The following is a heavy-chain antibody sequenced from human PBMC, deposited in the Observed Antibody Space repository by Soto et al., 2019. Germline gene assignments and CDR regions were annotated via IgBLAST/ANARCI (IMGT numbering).Heavy chain of an antibody. CDR3: AKPLGSCSRPSCKTLCSDP. CDR1: GFTFSSYA. CDR2: ISGSGGGT. Sequence: PGGSLRLSCVASGFTFSSYAMSWVRQTPGKGLEWLSLISGSGGGTYYADSVMGRFTISRDNSNNTLYLQMSSLRAEDPAVYYYAKPLGSCSRPSCKTLCSDPWGRATPFTVPS. J-gene: IGHJ5*02. D-gene: IGHD2-2*01. V-gene: IGHV3-23*01.